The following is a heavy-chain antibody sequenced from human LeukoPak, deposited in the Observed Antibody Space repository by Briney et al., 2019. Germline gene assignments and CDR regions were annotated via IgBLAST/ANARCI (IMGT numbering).Heavy chain of an antibody. V-gene: IGHV4-59*01. J-gene: IGHJ5*02. CDR2: IYYSGST. D-gene: IGHD6-13*01. Sequence: SETLSLTCTVSGGSISSYYWSWIRQPPGKGLEWIGYIYYSGSTNYNPSLKSRVTISVDTSKNQFSLKLSSVTAADTAVYYCARTGAAAAGTGNWFDPWGQGTLVTVSS. CDR1: GGSISSYY. CDR3: ARTGAAAAGTGNWFDP.